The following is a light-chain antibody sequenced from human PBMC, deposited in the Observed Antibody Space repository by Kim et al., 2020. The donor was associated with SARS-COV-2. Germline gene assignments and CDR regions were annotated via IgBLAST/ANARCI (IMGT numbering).Light chain of an antibody. CDR2: QDS. J-gene: IGLJ1*01. Sequence: VAPGKPARITCLGNELGDKYACWYQQKPGQSPVLVIYQDSKRPSGIPERFSGSNSGNTATLTISGTQAMDEADYYCQAWDSSTCVFGTGTKVTVL. CDR1: ELGDKY. CDR3: QAWDSSTCV. V-gene: IGLV3-1*01.